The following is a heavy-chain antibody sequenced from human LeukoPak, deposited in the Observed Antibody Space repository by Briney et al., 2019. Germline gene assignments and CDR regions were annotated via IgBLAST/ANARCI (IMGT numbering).Heavy chain of an antibody. D-gene: IGHD3-3*01. Sequence: GGSLRLSCAASGFTFSSYGMHWVRQAPGKGLEWVAFIRYDGSNKYYADSVKGRFTISGDNSKNTLYLQMNSLRAEDTAVYYCAKDEHYDFWRGAFDIWGQGTMVTVSS. CDR2: IRYDGSNK. CDR1: GFTFSSYG. CDR3: AKDEHYDFWRGAFDI. J-gene: IGHJ3*02. V-gene: IGHV3-30*02.